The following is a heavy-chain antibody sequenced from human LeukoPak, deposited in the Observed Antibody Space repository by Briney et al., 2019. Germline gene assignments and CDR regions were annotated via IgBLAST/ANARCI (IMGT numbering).Heavy chain of an antibody. CDR1: GYTFTGYY. D-gene: IGHD6-13*01. V-gene: IGHV1-46*01. CDR2: INPSGGST. J-gene: IGHJ4*02. Sequence: GASVKVSCKASGYTFTGYYMHWVRQAPGQGLEWMGIINPSGGSTSYAQKFQGRVTMTRDTSTSTVYMELSSLRSEDTAVYYCAREVATPAAFDYWGQGTLVTVSS. CDR3: AREVATPAAFDY.